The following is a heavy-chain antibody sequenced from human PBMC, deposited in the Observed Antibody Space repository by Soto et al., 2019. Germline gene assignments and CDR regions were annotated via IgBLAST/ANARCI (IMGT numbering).Heavy chain of an antibody. CDR3: AKVKNSGSAGLYGMDV. CDR2: ISGSGGST. V-gene: IGHV3-23*01. D-gene: IGHD2-21*01. J-gene: IGHJ6*02. Sequence: GGSLRLSCAASGFTFSTYAMSWVRQAPGKGLEWVSAISGSGGSTYYADSVKGRFTISRDNSKNTLYLQMNSLRAEDTAVYYCAKVKNSGSAGLYGMDVWGQGTTVTSP. CDR1: GFTFSTYA.